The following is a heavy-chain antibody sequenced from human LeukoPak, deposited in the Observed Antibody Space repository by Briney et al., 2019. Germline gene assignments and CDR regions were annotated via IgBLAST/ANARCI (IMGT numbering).Heavy chain of an antibody. J-gene: IGHJ4*02. V-gene: IGHV3-74*01. CDR1: GFTFSSYW. CDR2: INSDGSST. D-gene: IGHD2-15*01. Sequence: GVSLRLSCAASGFTFSSYWMHWVRQAPGKGLVWVSRINSDGSSTSYADSVQGRFTISRDNSKSTLCLQMNSLRAEDTAVYYCAKQLGYCSDGSCYFPYWSQGTLVTVSS. CDR3: AKQLGYCSDGSCYFPY.